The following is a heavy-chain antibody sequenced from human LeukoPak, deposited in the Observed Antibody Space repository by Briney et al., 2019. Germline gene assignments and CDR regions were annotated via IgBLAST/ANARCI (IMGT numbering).Heavy chain of an antibody. V-gene: IGHV1-18*01. CDR3: ARRGVVRGVDKFDY. CDR2: ISTYNGNA. D-gene: IGHD3-10*01. J-gene: IGHJ4*02. CDR1: GYTFTNYG. Sequence: ASVKVSCMASGYTFTNYGVNWVRRAPGQGLEWMGWISTYNGNANYAQSLQGRITMTTDTSTSTAYMELRSLRSEDTAVYYCARRGVVRGVDKFDYWGQGTLVTVSS.